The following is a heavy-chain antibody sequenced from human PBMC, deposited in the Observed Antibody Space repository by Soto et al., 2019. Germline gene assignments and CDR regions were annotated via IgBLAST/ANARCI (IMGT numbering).Heavy chain of an antibody. Sequence: QVQLVQSGAEVKKPGASVKVSCKASGYTFTGYYMHWVRQAPGQGLEWMGGINPNSGGTNYAQKFQGRVTMTRDTSISTAYMELSRLRSDDTAVYYCARAQITIFGVVIGSYGMDVWGQGTTVTVSS. CDR2: INPNSGGT. D-gene: IGHD3-3*01. CDR3: ARAQITIFGVVIGSYGMDV. CDR1: GYTFTGYY. J-gene: IGHJ6*02. V-gene: IGHV1-2*02.